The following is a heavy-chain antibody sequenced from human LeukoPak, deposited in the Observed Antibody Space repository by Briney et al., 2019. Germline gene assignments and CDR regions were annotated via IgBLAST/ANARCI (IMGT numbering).Heavy chain of an antibody. V-gene: IGHV1-18*01. D-gene: IGHD3-10*01. CDR2: ISAYNGNT. Sequence: ASVKVSCKASGYTFTSYGISWVRQAPGQGLEWMGWISAYNGNTNCAQKLQGRVTMTTDTSTSTAYMELRSLRSDDTAVYYCARDRNIRDVWFADLDYWGQGTLVTVSS. CDR1: GYTFTSYG. J-gene: IGHJ4*02. CDR3: ARDRNIRDVWFADLDY.